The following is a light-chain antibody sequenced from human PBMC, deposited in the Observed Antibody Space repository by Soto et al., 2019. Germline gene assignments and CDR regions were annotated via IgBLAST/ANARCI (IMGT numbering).Light chain of an antibody. CDR2: GVS. Sequence: QSALTQPASLSGSPGQSITISCTGTSSDVGGYNYVSWYQQHPGKSPKLMIYGVSNRPSSVSNRFSGCKSGNTASLTNSGPQAEDEDDYYCSSYTSSSTRVFGGGTKLTVL. CDR3: SSYTSSSTRV. J-gene: IGLJ3*02. V-gene: IGLV2-14*01. CDR1: SSDVGGYNY.